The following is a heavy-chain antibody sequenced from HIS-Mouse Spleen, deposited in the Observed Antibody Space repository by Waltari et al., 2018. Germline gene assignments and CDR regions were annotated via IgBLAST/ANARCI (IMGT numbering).Heavy chain of an antibody. CDR2: ISAYNGNT. Sequence: QVQLVQSGAEVKKPGASVKVSCKASGYTFTSYGISWVRQAPGQGLEWMGWISAYNGNTNYAQKLQGRVTMTTDTSTSTAYMGLRSLRSDDTAVYYCARSESRFLEWLDWFDPWGQGTLVTVSS. CDR1: GYTFTSYG. J-gene: IGHJ5*02. CDR3: ARSESRFLEWLDWFDP. V-gene: IGHV1-18*01. D-gene: IGHD3-3*01.